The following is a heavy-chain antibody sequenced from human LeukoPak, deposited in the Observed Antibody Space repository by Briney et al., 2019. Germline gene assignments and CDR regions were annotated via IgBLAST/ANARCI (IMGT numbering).Heavy chain of an antibody. CDR3: AKDYRAVAGTGGAFDY. J-gene: IGHJ4*02. CDR2: IGWNSGIM. D-gene: IGHD6-19*01. CDR1: GLTFDDYA. V-gene: IGHV3-9*03. Sequence: PGGSLRLSCAPPGLTFDDYAIPWIRQAPGKGLEWASGIGWNSGIMVYADSVKGRFTISRDNAKHSLYLQMNSLRAEDMALYYCAKDYRAVAGTGGAFDYWGQGTLVTVSS.